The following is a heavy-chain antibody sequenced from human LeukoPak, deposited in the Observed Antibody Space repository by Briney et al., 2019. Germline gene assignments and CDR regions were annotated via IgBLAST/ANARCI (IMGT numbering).Heavy chain of an antibody. V-gene: IGHV5-10-1*01. J-gene: IGHJ3*02. Sequence: GESLKISCKGSGYSFTSFWISWVRQMPGKGLEWMGKIDPSDSYINYSPSFQGHVTFSADKSINTAYLHWSSLKASDTAMYYCARSRRRWLVRDDAFDIWGQGTMVTVSS. CDR1: GYSFTSFW. CDR2: IDPSDSYI. D-gene: IGHD6-19*01. CDR3: ARSRRRWLVRDDAFDI.